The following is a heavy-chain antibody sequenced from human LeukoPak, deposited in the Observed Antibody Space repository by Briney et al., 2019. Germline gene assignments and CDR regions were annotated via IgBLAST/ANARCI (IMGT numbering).Heavy chain of an antibody. CDR1: GFTFVCYW. CDR2: INEHGSEQ. V-gene: IGHV3-7*01. J-gene: IGHJ4*02. CDR3: ARSKITLDY. D-gene: IGHD5-24*01. Sequence: GGALRLYCAASGFTFVCYWMSWVRQAPGKGLEWVANINEHGSEQYYVDSLKGRFTISRDNAKNSLYLQMNSLRAEDTAVYYGARSKITLDYWGQGTLVTVSS.